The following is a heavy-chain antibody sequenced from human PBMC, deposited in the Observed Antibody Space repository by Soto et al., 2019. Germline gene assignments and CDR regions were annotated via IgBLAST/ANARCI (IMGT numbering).Heavy chain of an antibody. CDR2: INPNSGGT. CDR1: GYTFTGYY. J-gene: IGHJ4*02. Sequence: QVQLVQSGAEVKKPGASVKVSCKASGYTFTGYYMHWVRQAPGQGLEWMGWINPNSGGTNYAQKFQGWVTMTRDASISTAYMELSRLRSDDTAVYYCARDSVGGQLGLDYWGQGPLVTVSS. CDR3: ARDSVGGQLGLDY. D-gene: IGHD6-6*01. V-gene: IGHV1-2*04.